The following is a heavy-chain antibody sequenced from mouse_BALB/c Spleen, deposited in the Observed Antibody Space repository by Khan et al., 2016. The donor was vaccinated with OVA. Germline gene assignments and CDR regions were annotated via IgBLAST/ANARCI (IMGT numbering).Heavy chain of an antibody. Sequence: VQLKESGGGLVQPGESLKLSCESNEYAFTSHDMSWVRKTPEKTLELVAAINSYGGSTYYPDTMERRFTISRDNTTKTLYLQMSSLRSEDTALXYCARQYYDLFAYWGQGTPVTVSA. CDR1: EYAFTSHD. CDR3: ARQYYDLFAY. CDR2: INSYGGST. D-gene: IGHD2-4*01. J-gene: IGHJ3*01. V-gene: IGHV5-2*01.